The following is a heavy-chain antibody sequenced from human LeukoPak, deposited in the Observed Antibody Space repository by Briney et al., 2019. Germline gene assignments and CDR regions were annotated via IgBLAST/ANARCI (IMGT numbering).Heavy chain of an antibody. CDR3: ARAVAGTMAAFDI. CDR2: IYYSGTT. D-gene: IGHD6-19*01. J-gene: IGHJ3*02. Sequence: KASETLSLTCTVSGGSISSSHYYWGWVRQPPGKGLEWIGSIYYSGTTYYNPSLESRVTISADTSKNRFSLMLTSVTAADTAVYYCARAVAGTMAAFDIWGQGTMVTVSS. V-gene: IGHV4-39*02. CDR1: GGSISSSHYY.